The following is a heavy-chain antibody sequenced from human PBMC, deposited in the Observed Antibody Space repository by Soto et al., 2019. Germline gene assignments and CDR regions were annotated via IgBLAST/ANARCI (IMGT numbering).Heavy chain of an antibody. CDR3: ARGGILTGSNYYYYGMDV. J-gene: IGHJ6*02. CDR2: ISYDGSNK. CDR1: GFTFSSYA. V-gene: IGHV3-30-3*01. D-gene: IGHD3-9*01. Sequence: GGSLRLSCAASGFTFSSYAMHWVRRAPGKGLEWVAVISYDGSNKYYADSVKGRFTISRDNSKNTLYLQMNSLRAEDTAVYYCARGGILTGSNYYYYGMDVWGQGTTVTVS.